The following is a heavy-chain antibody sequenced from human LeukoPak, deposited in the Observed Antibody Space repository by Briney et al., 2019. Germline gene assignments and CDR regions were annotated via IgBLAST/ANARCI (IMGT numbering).Heavy chain of an antibody. V-gene: IGHV6-1*01. CDR3: ARIPGYGYNPGGNDAFDI. CDR1: GDSVSSNSAA. D-gene: IGHD5-24*01. CDR2: TYYRSKWYN. Sequence: SQTLSLTCAISGDSVSSNSAAWNWIRQSPSRGLEWLGRTYYRSKWYNDYAVSVKSRITINPDTSKNQFSLQLNSVTPEDTAVYYCARIPGYGYNPGGNDAFDIWGQGTMVTVSS. J-gene: IGHJ3*02.